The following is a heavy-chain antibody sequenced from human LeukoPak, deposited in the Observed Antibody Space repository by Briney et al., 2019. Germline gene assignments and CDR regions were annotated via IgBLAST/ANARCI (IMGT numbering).Heavy chain of an antibody. V-gene: IGHV4-34*01. J-gene: IGHJ1*01. CDR2: INHSGST. CDR3: ARAQLPDYGGKGPAEYFQH. Sequence: SETLSLTCAVYGGFFSGYYWSWIRQPTGKGLEWIGEINHSGSTNYNPSLESRVTISVDTSKNQFSLKLSSVTAADTAVYYCARAQLPDYGGKGPAEYFQHWGQGTLVTVSS. CDR1: GGFFSGYY. D-gene: IGHD4-23*01.